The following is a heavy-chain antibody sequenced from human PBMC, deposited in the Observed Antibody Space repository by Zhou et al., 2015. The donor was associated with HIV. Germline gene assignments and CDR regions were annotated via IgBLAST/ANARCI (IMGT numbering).Heavy chain of an antibody. Sequence: QVQLVQSGAEVKKPGSSVKVSCKASGGTFSSYAISWVRQAPGQGLEWMGGIIPIFGTANYAQKFQGRVTITADESASTAYMELSSLRSEDTAVYYCARVRGTGDRDWYYYYGMDVWGQGDHGSPVSS. J-gene: IGHJ6*01. CDR3: ARVRGTGDRDWYYYYGMDV. CDR2: IIPIFGTA. CDR1: GGTFSSYA. V-gene: IGHV1-69*12. D-gene: IGHD7-27*01.